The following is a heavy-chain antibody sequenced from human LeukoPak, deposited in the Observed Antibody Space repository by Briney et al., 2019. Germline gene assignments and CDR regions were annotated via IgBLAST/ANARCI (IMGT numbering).Heavy chain of an antibody. CDR3: ARRKRCRGGPFDP. V-gene: IGHV4-59*08. D-gene: IGHD6-25*01. Sequence: SETLSLTCSVSGGSISDYYWSWIRLSPGTGLEWIGYMDYSGSAAYNPSLRGRVTISIDTSKKQFSLEVTSVTAADTAVYFCARRKRCRGGPFDPWGHGTLV. CDR1: GGSISDYY. J-gene: IGHJ5*02. CDR2: MDYSGSA.